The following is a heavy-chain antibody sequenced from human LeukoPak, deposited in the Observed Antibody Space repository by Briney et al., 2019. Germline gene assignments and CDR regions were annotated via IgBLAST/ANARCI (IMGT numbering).Heavy chain of an antibody. J-gene: IGHJ5*02. Sequence: GGSLRLSCAASGFTFSTYSTNWVRQAPGKGLEWVSYISSTSSTIYYPDSVKGRFTISRDNAKNSLYLQMNSLRAEDTAVYYCARDTGGRGWLDPWGQGTLVTVSS. CDR2: ISSTSSTI. CDR1: GFTFSTYS. V-gene: IGHV3-48*01. D-gene: IGHD2-8*02. CDR3: ARDTGGRGWLDP.